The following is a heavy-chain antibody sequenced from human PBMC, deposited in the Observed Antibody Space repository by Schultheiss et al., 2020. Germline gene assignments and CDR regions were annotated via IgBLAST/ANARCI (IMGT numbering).Heavy chain of an antibody. V-gene: IGHV3-23*01. CDR2: ISGSGGST. CDR3: ARDEDYGGSWFDP. CDR1: GFTFSSYA. D-gene: IGHD4-23*01. Sequence: GESLKISCAASGFTFSSYAMSWVRQAPGKGLEWVSAISGSGGSTYYADSVKGRFTISRDNAKNSLYLQMNSLRAEDTAVYYCARDEDYGGSWFDPWGQGTLVTVSS. J-gene: IGHJ5*02.